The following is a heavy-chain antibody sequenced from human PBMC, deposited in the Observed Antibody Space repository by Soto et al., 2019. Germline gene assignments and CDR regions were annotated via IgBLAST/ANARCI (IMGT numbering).Heavy chain of an antibody. D-gene: IGHD2-21*02. CDR2: INAGNGNT. CDR1: GYTFTSYA. CDR3: ARSIVVVTAADY. Sequence: ASVKVSCKASGYTFTSYAMHWVRQAPGQRLEWMGWINAGNGNTKYSQKFQGRVTITRDTSASTAYMELGSLRSEDTAVYYCARSIVVVTAADYWGQGTLVTVSS. J-gene: IGHJ4*02. V-gene: IGHV1-3*01.